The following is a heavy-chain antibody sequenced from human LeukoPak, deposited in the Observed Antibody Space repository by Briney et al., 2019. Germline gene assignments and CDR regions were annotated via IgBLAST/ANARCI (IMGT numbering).Heavy chain of an antibody. V-gene: IGHV3-7*04. J-gene: IGHJ4*02. CDR3: ARKYYFDY. CDR2: IKPDGSEK. CDR1: GFTFSTYW. Sequence: GGSLRLSCAGSGFTFSTYWMSWVRQAPGKGLEWVANIKPDGSEKYYVDSVKGRFTISRDHAKNSLYLQMNSLRAEDTAIYYCARKYYFDYWGQGTLVTVSS.